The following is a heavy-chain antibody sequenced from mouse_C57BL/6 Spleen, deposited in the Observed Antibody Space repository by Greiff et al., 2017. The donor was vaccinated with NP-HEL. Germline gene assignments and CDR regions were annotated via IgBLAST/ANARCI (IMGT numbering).Heavy chain of an antibody. CDR3: ASSYYYGSTSYAMDY. Sequence: QVQLQQSGPELVKPGASVKISCKASGYTFTDYYINWVKQRPGQGLEWIGWIFPGSGSTYYNEKFKGKATLTVDKSSSTAYMLLSSLTSEDSAVYFCASSYYYGSTSYAMDYWGQGTSVTVSS. CDR1: GYTFTDYY. J-gene: IGHJ4*01. CDR2: IFPGSGST. V-gene: IGHV1-75*01. D-gene: IGHD1-1*01.